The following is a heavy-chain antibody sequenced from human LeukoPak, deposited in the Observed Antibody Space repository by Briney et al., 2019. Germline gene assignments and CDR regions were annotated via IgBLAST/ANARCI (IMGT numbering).Heavy chain of an antibody. CDR3: ARGGGSGGRCYVFYMDV. V-gene: IGHV4-59*11. CDR1: GGSISSHH. Sequence: SETLSLTCTVPGGSISSHHWSWIRQPPGKGLEWIGYIYYSGSTNYNPSLKSRVTISVDTSKNQFSLKLSSVTAADTAVYYCARGGGSGGRCYVFYMDVWGKGTTVTVSS. J-gene: IGHJ6*03. CDR2: IYYSGST. D-gene: IGHD2-15*01.